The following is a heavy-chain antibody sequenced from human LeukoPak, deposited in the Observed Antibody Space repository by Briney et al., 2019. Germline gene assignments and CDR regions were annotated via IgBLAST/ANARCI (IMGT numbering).Heavy chain of an antibody. CDR2: IYYSGST. J-gene: IGHJ6*02. D-gene: IGHD5-18*01. V-gene: IGHV4-39*01. Sequence: SETLSLTCTVSGGSISSSSYYWGWIRQPPGKGLEWIGSIYYSGSTYYNPSLKSRVTISVDTSKNQFSLKLSSVTAADTAVYYCARHGMGIPQTYYYYGMDVWGQGTTVTVSS. CDR1: GGSISSSSYY. CDR3: ARHGMGIPQTYYYYGMDV.